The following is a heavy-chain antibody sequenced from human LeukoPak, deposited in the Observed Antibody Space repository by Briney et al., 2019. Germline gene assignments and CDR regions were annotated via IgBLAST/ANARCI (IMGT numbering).Heavy chain of an antibody. D-gene: IGHD3-10*01. J-gene: IGHJ6*02. V-gene: IGHV4-34*01. CDR1: GGSFSGYY. CDR2: INHSGST. Sequence: KPSETLSPTCAVYGGSFSGYYWSWIRQPPGKGLEWIGEINHSGSTNYNPSLKSRVTISVDTSKNQFSLKLSSVTAADTAVYYCARDRGYYYGMDVWGQGTTVTVSS. CDR3: ARDRGYYYGMDV.